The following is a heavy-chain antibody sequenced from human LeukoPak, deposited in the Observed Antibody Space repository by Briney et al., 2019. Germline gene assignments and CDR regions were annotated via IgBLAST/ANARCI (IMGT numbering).Heavy chain of an antibody. J-gene: IGHJ4*02. CDR1: GGSISGYY. CDR2: INYSGST. D-gene: IGHD3-22*01. V-gene: IGHV4-59*01. CDR3: ARAYSSFEY. Sequence: SETLSLTCTVSGGSISGYYWHWIRQPPGMGLEWIGYINYSGSTDYKPSLKSRVTISVDTSNNQFSLNLRSVTAADTAVYYCARAYSSFEYWGQGILVTVSS.